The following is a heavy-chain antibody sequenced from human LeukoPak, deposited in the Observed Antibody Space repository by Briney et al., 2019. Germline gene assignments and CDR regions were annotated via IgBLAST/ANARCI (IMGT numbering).Heavy chain of an antibody. V-gene: IGHV1-46*01. J-gene: IGHJ4*02. CDR1: GYTFTSYY. CDR2: INPSGGST. D-gene: IGHD4-23*01. CDR3: ARDAPRTSGNSYFDY. Sequence: GASVKVSCKASGYTFTSYYMHWVRQAPGQGLEWMGIINPSGGSTSYAQKFRGRVTMTRDMSTSTVYMELSSLRSEDTAVYYCARDAPRTSGNSYFDYWGQGTLVTVSS.